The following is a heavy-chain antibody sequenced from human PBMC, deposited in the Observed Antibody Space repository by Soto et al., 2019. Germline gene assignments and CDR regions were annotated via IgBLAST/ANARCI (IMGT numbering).Heavy chain of an antibody. D-gene: IGHD3-3*01. CDR3: AREWWSGSLIGGSL. CDR1: GGSFSDYY. J-gene: IGHJ4*02. Sequence: QVQLQQWGAGLLKPSETLSLTCPVNGGSFSDYYWTWIRQPPGKGLEWIGEVNHGGSTHYNPSLKSRVSISIDMSKQQFSLKLTFVTAAETAVYYCAREWWSGSLIGGSLGGEGTLVTVSS. V-gene: IGHV4-34*01. CDR2: VNHGGST.